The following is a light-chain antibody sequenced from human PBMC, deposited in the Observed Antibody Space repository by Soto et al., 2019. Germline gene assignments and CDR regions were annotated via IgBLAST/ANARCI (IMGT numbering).Light chain of an antibody. J-gene: IGLJ3*02. CDR2: SNN. V-gene: IGLV1-44*01. CDR1: SSNIGSIT. CDR3: AAWDDSLNGGV. Sequence: QSVLTQPPSASGTPGQRVTISCSGSSSNIGSITVNWYQQLPGTAPKLLIYSNNQRPSGVPDRFSGSKSGTSASLAISGLQSEDEADYYCAAWDDSLNGGVFGGGTKLTVL.